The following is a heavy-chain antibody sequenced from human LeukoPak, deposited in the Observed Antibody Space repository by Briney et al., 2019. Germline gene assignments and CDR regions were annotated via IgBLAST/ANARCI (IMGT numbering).Heavy chain of an antibody. CDR2: FDPEDGET. D-gene: IGHD6-13*01. V-gene: IGHV1-24*01. CDR1: GYTLTELS. Sequence: ASVKVSCKVSGYTLTELSMHWVRQAPGKGLEWMGGFDPEDGETIYAQKFQGRVTMTEDTSTDTAYMELSSLRSEDTAVNYCATGGYTSPTNFDYWGQGTLVTVSS. CDR3: ATGGYTSPTNFDY. J-gene: IGHJ4*02.